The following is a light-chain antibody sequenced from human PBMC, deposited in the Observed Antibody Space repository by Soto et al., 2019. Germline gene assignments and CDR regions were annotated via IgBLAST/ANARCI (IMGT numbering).Light chain of an antibody. J-gene: IGKJ1*01. V-gene: IGKV1-27*01. CDR2: AAS. Sequence: DIQMTQSPSSLSASVGDSVTITCRASQDISNSLAWYQQKPGKVPKLLIYAASTLQSGVPSRFSGSGSGTDFTLTISSLQPDDVATYFCQKYKSAPWTFGQGTKVEIK. CDR3: QKYKSAPWT. CDR1: QDISNS.